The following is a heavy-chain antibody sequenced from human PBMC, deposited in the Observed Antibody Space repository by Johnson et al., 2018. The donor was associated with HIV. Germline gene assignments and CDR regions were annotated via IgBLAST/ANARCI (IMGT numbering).Heavy chain of an antibody. CDR3: AQALNSYSLYVDAFDI. V-gene: IGHV3-30*18. CDR1: GFTFSSYG. Sequence: QVQLVESGGGVVQPGRSLRLSCAASGFTFSSYGMHWVRQAPGKGLEWVAVIPYDGSNKYYADSVKGRFTISRDNSKNTLYLQMNSLRAEDTAVYYCAQALNSYSLYVDAFDIWGQGTMVTVSS. D-gene: IGHD4-11*01. CDR2: IPYDGSNK. J-gene: IGHJ3*02.